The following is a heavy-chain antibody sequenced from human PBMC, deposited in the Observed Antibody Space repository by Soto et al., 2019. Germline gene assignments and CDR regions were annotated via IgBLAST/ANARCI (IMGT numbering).Heavy chain of an antibody. CDR3: AKMCSSTSCYAGGAYGDY. D-gene: IGHD2-2*01. V-gene: IGHV3-23*01. Sequence: EVQLLESGGGLVQPGGSLRLSCAASGFTFSSYAMSWVRQAPGKGLEWVSAISGSGGSTYYADSVKGRFTISRDNSKNTLYLQMNSLRAEDTAVYYCAKMCSSTSCYAGGAYGDYWGQGTLVTVSS. J-gene: IGHJ4*02. CDR2: ISGSGGST. CDR1: GFTFSSYA.